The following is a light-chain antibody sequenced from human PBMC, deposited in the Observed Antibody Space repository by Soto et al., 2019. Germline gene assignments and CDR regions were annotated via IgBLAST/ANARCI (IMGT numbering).Light chain of an antibody. J-gene: IGKJ3*01. CDR2: GAS. CDR3: QQYGSSLFT. Sequence: EIVLTQSAGTLSLSPGERATLSCRASQSVSSSYLAWYQQKPGQAPRLLIYGASSRATGIPDRFSGSGSGTDFPLTISRLEPEDFAVYYCQQYGSSLFTFGPGTKVDSK. CDR1: QSVSSSY. V-gene: IGKV3-20*01.